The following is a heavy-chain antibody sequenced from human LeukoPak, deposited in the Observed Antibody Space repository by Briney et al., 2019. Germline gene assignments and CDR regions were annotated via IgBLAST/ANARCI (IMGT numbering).Heavy chain of an antibody. Sequence: GRSLRLSCAASGFTFSSYAMHWVRQAPGKGLEWVAVISYDGGNKYYADSVKGRFTISRDNSKNTLYLQMNSLRAEDTAVYYCAKETGDSSGYFDYWGQGTLVTVSS. CDR3: AKETGDSSGYFDY. CDR2: ISYDGGNK. J-gene: IGHJ4*02. V-gene: IGHV3-30*07. CDR1: GFTFSSYA. D-gene: IGHD3-22*01.